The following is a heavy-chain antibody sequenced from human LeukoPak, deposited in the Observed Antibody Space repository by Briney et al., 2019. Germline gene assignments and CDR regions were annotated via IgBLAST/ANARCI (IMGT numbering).Heavy chain of an antibody. V-gene: IGHV3-7*01. CDR2: IKQDGSEK. J-gene: IGHJ6*03. CDR1: GFTFSTYR. D-gene: IGHD4-11*01. CDR3: TRVEETATTAAIIRKYSYYYYMDV. Sequence: GGSLRLSCAASGFTFSTYRMSWVRQAPGKGLEWVANIKQDGSEKHYVDSVKGRFTISRDNAKNSPYLQMSSLRAEDTAVYYCTRVEETATTAAIIRKYSYYYYMDVWGKGNTVTVSS.